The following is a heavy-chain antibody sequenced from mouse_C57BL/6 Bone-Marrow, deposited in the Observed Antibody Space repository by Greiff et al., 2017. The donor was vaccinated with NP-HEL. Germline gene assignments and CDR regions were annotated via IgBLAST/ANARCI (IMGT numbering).Heavy chain of an antibody. J-gene: IGHJ3*01. D-gene: IGHD2-1*01. CDR3: ARIYYGKETWFAY. Sequence: VQLKESGPVLVKPGASVKMSCKASGYTFTDYYMNWVKQSHGKSLEWIGVINPYNGGTSYNQKFKGKATLTVDKSSSTAYMELNSLTSEDSAVYYCARIYYGKETWFAYWGQGTLVTVSA. CDR2: INPYNGGT. CDR1: GYTFTDYY. V-gene: IGHV1-19*01.